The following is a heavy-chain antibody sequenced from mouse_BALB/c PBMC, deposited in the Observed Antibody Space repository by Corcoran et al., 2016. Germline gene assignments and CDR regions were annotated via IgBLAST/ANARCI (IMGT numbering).Heavy chain of an antibody. CDR3: AREVPGGNTFDY. J-gene: IGHJ2*01. D-gene: IGHD2-1*01. V-gene: IGHV1S136*01. CDR2: FYPYNDNT. Sequence: EVQLQQSGPELVKPGASVKMSCKASGYTFTSYVIHWVKQKPGQGLEWVGYFYPYNDNTKYNEKFKGKATLTSDKSSSTAYMELISLTSEDSAVYYCAREVPGGNTFDYWGQGTTLTVSS. CDR1: GYTFTSYV.